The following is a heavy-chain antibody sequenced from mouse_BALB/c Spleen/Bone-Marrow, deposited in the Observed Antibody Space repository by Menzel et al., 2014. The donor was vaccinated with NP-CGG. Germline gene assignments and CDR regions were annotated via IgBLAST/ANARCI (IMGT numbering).Heavy chain of an antibody. Sequence: VQLQQSGPELVKPGATMKISCKASGYSFAGYTTNWVKQSHGKNLEWIGLINPYNGGPSYNQKFKGKATLTVDKSSSTAYMELLSLTSEDSAVYYCAREGYGSSYGFAYWGQGTLVTVSA. CDR2: INPYNGGP. V-gene: IGHV1-31*01. CDR1: GYSFAGYT. D-gene: IGHD1-1*01. CDR3: AREGYGSSYGFAY. J-gene: IGHJ3*01.